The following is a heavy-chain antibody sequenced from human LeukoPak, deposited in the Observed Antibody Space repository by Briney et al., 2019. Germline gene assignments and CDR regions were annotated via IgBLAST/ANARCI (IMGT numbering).Heavy chain of an antibody. D-gene: IGHD2-2*01. CDR3: ARVNCSSTSCYGTSWFDP. CDR2: INPSGGST. Sequence: GASVKVSCKASGYTFTSYYMHWVRQAPGQGLEWMGIINPSGGSTSYAQKFQGRVTMTRDTSTSTVYMELSSLRSEDTAVYYCARVNCSSTSCYGTSWFDPWGQGTLVTVSS. V-gene: IGHV1-46*01. J-gene: IGHJ5*02. CDR1: GYTFTSYY.